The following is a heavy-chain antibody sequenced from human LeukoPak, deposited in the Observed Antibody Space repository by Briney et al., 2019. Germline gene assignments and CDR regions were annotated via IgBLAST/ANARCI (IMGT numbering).Heavy chain of an antibody. D-gene: IGHD4-17*01. CDR2: ISSSSSYI. J-gene: IGHJ4*02. CDR3: ARDMYGDYVYFDY. CDR1: GFTFSSYS. Sequence: PGGSLRLSCAAPGFTFSSYSMNWVRQAPGKGLEWVSSISSSSSYIYYADSVKGRFTISRDNAKNSLYLQMNSLRAEDTAVYYCARDMYGDYVYFDYWGQGTLVTVSS. V-gene: IGHV3-21*01.